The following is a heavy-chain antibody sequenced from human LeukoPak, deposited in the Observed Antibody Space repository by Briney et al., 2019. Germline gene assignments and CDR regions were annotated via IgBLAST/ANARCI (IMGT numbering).Heavy chain of an antibody. Sequence: SETLSLTCAVYGGSFSGYYWSWIRQPPWKGLDWIGEINHSGSTNYNPSLKSRVTISVDTSKNQFSLKLSSVTAADTAVYYCARGPLWFGELLYSWGQGTLVTVSS. CDR1: GGSFSGYY. CDR3: ARGPLWFGELLYS. V-gene: IGHV4-34*01. CDR2: INHSGST. D-gene: IGHD3-10*01. J-gene: IGHJ5*02.